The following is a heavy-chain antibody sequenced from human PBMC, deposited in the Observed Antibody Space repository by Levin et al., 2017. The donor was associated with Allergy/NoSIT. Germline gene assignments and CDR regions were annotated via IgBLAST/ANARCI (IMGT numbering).Heavy chain of an antibody. CDR1: GFNFIKYW. V-gene: IGHV5-10-1*01. Sequence: GESLKISCKGSGFNFIKYWITWVRQTPGKGLEWMGRIDPRDSYTNYSPSFQGHVTISVDTSITTVYLQWSSLKASDSAMYYCARPSGKVAAPDDALDLWGQGTVVTVSS. CDR2: IDPRDSYT. D-gene: IGHD2-15*01. CDR3: ARPSGKVAAPDDALDL. J-gene: IGHJ3*01.